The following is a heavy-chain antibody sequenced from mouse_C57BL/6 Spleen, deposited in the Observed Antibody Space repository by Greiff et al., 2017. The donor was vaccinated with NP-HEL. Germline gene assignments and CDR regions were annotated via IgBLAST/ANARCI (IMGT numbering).Heavy chain of an antibody. CDR3: ARRGVYDYDGAY. Sequence: LQQPGAELVKPGASVKLSCKASGYTFTSYWMQWVKQRPGQGLEWIGEIDPSDSYTNYNQKFKGKATLTVDTSSSTAYMQLSSLTSEDSAVYYCARRGVYDYDGAYWGQGTLVTVSA. D-gene: IGHD2-4*01. CDR2: IDPSDSYT. V-gene: IGHV1-50*01. J-gene: IGHJ3*01. CDR1: GYTFTSYW.